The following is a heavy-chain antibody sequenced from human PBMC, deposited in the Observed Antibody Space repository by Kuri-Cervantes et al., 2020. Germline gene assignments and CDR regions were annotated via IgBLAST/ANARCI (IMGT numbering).Heavy chain of an antibody. CDR2: IYHSGSA. D-gene: IGHD3-22*01. CDR3: ARDFFLVNSSGPR. J-gene: IGHJ4*02. CDR1: GYSISSGYY. V-gene: IGHV4-38-2*02. Sequence: SETLSLTCTVSGYSISSGYYWGWIRQPPGKGLEWIGNIYHSGSAYYNPSLKSRVTISVDTSKNQFSLKLSSVTAADTAVYYCARDFFLVNSSGPRWGQGTLVTVSS.